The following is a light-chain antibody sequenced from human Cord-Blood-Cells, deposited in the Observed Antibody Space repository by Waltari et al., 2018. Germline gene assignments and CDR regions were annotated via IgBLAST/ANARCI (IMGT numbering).Light chain of an antibody. CDR3: CSYAGSYTFV. CDR1: SSAVGGYNY. Sequence: QSALTQPRSVSGSPGQSVTISCPGTSSAVGGYNYVSWYQQHPGKAPKLMIYDVRKRPSGVPDRFSGSKSGNTASLTISGLQAEDEADYYCCSYAGSYTFVFGTGTKVTVL. CDR2: DVR. V-gene: IGLV2-11*01. J-gene: IGLJ1*01.